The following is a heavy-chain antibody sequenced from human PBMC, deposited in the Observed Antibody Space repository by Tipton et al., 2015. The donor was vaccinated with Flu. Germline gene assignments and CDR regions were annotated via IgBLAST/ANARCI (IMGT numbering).Heavy chain of an antibody. CDR3: ARDRAYYDFWSGYGGDYYYGMDV. D-gene: IGHD3-3*01. V-gene: IGHV3-30*01. CDR2: ISYDGSNK. J-gene: IGHJ6*02. CDR1: GFTFSSYA. Sequence: SLRLSCAASGFTFSSYAMHWVRQAPGKGLEWVAVISYDGSNKYYADSVKGRFTISRGNSKNTLYLQMNSLRAEDTAVYYCARDRAYYDFWSGYGGDYYYGMDVWGQGTTVTVSS.